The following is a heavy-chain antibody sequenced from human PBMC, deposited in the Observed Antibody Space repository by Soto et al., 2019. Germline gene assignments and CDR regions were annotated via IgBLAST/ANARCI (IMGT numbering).Heavy chain of an antibody. CDR2: FYYSGST. Sequence: SQTLCLTCAVSGGSISSSSSYWGWIRQPPGKGLEWIGSFYYSGSTYSNPSLESRVTISEDTSKNRFSLKLSSVTAADTAVYYCARHRIGSYNDAFGIWGQGTMVTLSS. CDR3: ARHRIGSYNDAFGI. V-gene: IGHV4-39*01. J-gene: IGHJ3*02. CDR1: GGSISSSSSY. D-gene: IGHD3-10*01.